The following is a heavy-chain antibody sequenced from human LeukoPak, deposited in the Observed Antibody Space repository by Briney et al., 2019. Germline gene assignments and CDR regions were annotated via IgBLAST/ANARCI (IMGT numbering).Heavy chain of an antibody. D-gene: IGHD3-22*01. CDR2: INPSGGRT. CDR3: ARFLEGYYDDSSGYDY. CDR1: GYTFTSYY. Sequence: ASVKVSCKASGYTFTSYYMHWVRQAAGQGLEWMGIINPSGGRTSYAQKFQGRVTMTRDMSTSTVYMELSSLRSEDTAVYYCARFLEGYYDDSSGYDYWGQGTLVTVSS. V-gene: IGHV1-46*01. J-gene: IGHJ4*02.